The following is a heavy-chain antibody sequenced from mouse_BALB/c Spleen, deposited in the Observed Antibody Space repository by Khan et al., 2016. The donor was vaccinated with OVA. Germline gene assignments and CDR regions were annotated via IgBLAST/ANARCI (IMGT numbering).Heavy chain of an antibody. V-gene: IGHV5-6-5*01. CDR3: TRLVDY. CDR1: GFTFSSYA. J-gene: IGHJ4*01. Sequence: EVQLVESGGGLVKPGGSLKRSCAASGFTFSSYAVSWIRQTPEKRLEWVASINSGGSTYYPDSVKGRFTISRDDARNILYLQMSSLRSEDTAMYYCTRLVDYWGQGTSVTVSS. CDR2: INSGGST.